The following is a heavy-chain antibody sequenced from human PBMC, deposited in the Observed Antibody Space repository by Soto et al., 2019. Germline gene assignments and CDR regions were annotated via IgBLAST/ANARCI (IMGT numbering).Heavy chain of an antibody. V-gene: IGHV1-46*01. J-gene: IGHJ5*02. Sequence: ASVKVSCKASGYTFTSYYMHWVRQAPGQGLEWMGIINPSGGSTSYAQKFQGRVTMTRDTSTSTVYMELSSLRSEDTAVYYCASNSDSSGYYNWFDPWGQGTLVTVSS. CDR3: ASNSDSSGYYNWFDP. D-gene: IGHD3-22*01. CDR2: INPSGGST. CDR1: GYTFTSYY.